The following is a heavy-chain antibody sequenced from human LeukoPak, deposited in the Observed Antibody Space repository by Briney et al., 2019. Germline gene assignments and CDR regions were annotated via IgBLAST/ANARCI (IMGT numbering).Heavy chain of an antibody. D-gene: IGHD6-13*01. Sequence: SEPLSLTCTVSGGSISSYYWSWLRQPPGKGPEWIGYIYYSGSTNYNPSLKSRVTISADTSKNQFSLKLSSVTVADTAVYYCARPAADYNFDYWGQRALVTVSS. CDR1: GGSISSYY. CDR2: IYYSGST. V-gene: IGHV4-59*01. J-gene: IGHJ4*02. CDR3: ARPAADYNFDY.